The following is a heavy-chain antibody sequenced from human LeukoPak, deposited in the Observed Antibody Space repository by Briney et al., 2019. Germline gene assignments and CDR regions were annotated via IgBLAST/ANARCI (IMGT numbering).Heavy chain of an antibody. D-gene: IGHD1-26*01. CDR1: GGSFSGYY. CDR2: INHSGST. Sequence: PSETLSLTCAVYGGSFSGYYWSWIRQPPGKGLEWIGEINHSGSTNYNPSLKSRATISVDTSKNQFSLKLSSVTAADTAVYYCAVGYNWFDPWGQGTLVTVSS. CDR3: AVGYNWFDP. J-gene: IGHJ5*02. V-gene: IGHV4-34*01.